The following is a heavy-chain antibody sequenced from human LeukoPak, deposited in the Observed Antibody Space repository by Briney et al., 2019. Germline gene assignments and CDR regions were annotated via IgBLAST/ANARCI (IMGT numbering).Heavy chain of an antibody. CDR3: ARGAMATRVLDF. CDR1: GHTFTNFD. Sequence: ASVKVSRKTSGHTFTNFDINWVPDATGQGLEWMGWLSPNRGNTAYAQKVRGSVTMTMNTSISTAYMDLSSLRSEDTAVYYCARGAMATRVLDFWGQGTQVTVSS. D-gene: IGHD5-24*01. CDR2: LSPNRGNT. J-gene: IGHJ4*02. V-gene: IGHV1-8*01.